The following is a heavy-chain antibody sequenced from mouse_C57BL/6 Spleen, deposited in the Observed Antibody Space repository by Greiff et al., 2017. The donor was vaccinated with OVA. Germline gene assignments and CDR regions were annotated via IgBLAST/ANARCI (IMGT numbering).Heavy chain of an antibody. Sequence: EVQRVESGGGLVKPGGPLKLSCAASGFTFTDYGMHWVRQAPGKGLEWVAYISSGSSTIYYADTVKGRFTFSRDNAKNTLFLQMTSLRSEDTAMYYCGGGYDGYYGFDYWGQGTLVTVSA. CDR2: ISSGSSTI. CDR1: GFTFTDYG. J-gene: IGHJ3*01. V-gene: IGHV5-17*01. D-gene: IGHD2-3*01. CDR3: GGGYDGYYGFDY.